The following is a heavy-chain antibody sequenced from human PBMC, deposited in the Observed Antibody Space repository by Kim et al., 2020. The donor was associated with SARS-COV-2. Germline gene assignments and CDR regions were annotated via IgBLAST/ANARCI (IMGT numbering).Heavy chain of an antibody. Sequence: GGSLRLSCAASGFTFSSYAMHWVRQAPGKGLEWVAVISYDGSNKYYADSVKRRFTISRDNSKNTLHLQMNSLRAEDTAVYYCAREDDNVYGASDAFAFWG. CDR2: ISYDGSNK. D-gene: IGHD4-17*01. V-gene: IGHV3-30*04. CDR1: GFTFSSYA. J-gene: IGHJ3*01. CDR3: AREDDNVYGASDAFAF.